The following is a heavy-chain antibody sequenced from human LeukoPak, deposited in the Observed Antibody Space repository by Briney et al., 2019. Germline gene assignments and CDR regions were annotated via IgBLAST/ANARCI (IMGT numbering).Heavy chain of an antibody. CDR2: IWYDGSNK. Sequence: PGGSLRLSCAASGFTFSSYGMHWVRQAPSKGLEWVAVIWYDGSNKYYADSVKGRFTISRDNSKNTLYLQMNSLRAEDTAVYYCARDFPDILTGYYYYGTDVWGQGTTVTVSS. D-gene: IGHD3-9*01. CDR1: GFTFSSYG. J-gene: IGHJ6*02. V-gene: IGHV3-33*01. CDR3: ARDFPDILTGYYYYGTDV.